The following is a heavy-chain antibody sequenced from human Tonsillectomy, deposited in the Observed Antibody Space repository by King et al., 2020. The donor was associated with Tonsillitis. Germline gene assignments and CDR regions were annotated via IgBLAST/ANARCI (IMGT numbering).Heavy chain of an antibody. J-gene: IGHJ4*02. D-gene: IGHD1-20*01. CDR1: GYTFTSYY. V-gene: IGHV1-46*03. CDR3: ARDTYNWSLFDY. CDR2: INPSGGST. Sequence: QLVQSGAEVKKPGASVKVSCKASGYTFTSYYMHWVRQAPGQGLEWMGIINPSGGSTNYAQKFQGRNTMTRDTSTSTVYMELSSLRSDDAAVYFCARDTYNWSLFDYWGQGTLVTVSS.